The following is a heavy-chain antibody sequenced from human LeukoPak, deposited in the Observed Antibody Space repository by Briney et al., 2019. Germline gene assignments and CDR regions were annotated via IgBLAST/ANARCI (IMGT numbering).Heavy chain of an antibody. CDR1: GYSFTSYW. J-gene: IGHJ6*02. V-gene: IGHV5-51*01. Sequence: GESLKISCKGSGYSFTSYWIGWVRQMPGKGLEWMGIIYPGDSDTRYSPSFQGQVTISADKSISTAYLQWSSLKASDTAMYYCAIPQRKTAYGMDVWGQGTTVTVSS. CDR3: AIPQRKTAYGMDV. CDR2: IYPGDSDT. D-gene: IGHD2-2*01.